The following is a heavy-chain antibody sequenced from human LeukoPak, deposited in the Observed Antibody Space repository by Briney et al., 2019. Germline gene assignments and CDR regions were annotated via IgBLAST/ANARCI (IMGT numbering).Heavy chain of an antibody. CDR1: GGSFSGYY. D-gene: IGHD6-13*01. CDR3: ARGLGGSWYYFDY. V-gene: IGHV4-34*01. Sequence: SETLSLTCAVYGGSFSGYYWSWIRQPPGKGLEWIGEINHSGSTDYNPSLKSRVTISVDTSKNQFSLKLSSVTAADTAVYYCARGLGGSWYYFDYWGQGALVTVSS. CDR2: INHSGST. J-gene: IGHJ4*02.